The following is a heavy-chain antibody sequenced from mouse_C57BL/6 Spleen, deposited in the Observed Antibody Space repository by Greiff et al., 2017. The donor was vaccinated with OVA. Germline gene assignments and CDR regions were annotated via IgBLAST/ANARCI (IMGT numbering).Heavy chain of an antibody. J-gene: IGHJ2*01. V-gene: IGHV5-17*01. Sequence: DVHLVESGGGLVKPGGSLKLSCAASGFTFSDYGMHWVRQAPEKGLEWVAYISSGSSTIYYADTVKGRFPISRDNAKNTLFLQMTSLRSEDTAMYYSARRGGISTMVTTGDFDYWGQGTTLTVSS. CDR1: GFTFSDYG. D-gene: IGHD2-2*01. CDR2: ISSGSSTI. CDR3: ARRGGISTMVTTGDFDY.